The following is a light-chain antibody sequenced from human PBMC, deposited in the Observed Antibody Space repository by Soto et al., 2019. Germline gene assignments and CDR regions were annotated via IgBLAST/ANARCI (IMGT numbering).Light chain of an antibody. CDR2: GAS. Sequence: DIQMTQSPSSLSASVGDRVTITCRASLSINTYLHWYQQKPGKAPDLLIYGASSLQSGVPSRFSGTGSGTDFTLTISRLQPEDAATYYCQQTYSTPLTFGGGTKVE. CDR1: LSINTY. CDR3: QQTYSTPLT. J-gene: IGKJ4*01. V-gene: IGKV1-39*01.